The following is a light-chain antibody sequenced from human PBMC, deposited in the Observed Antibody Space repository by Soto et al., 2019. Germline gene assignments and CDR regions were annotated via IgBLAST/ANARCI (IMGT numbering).Light chain of an antibody. CDR1: SSDVGGYKY. Sequence: QSVLTQLRSVSGSPGQSVTISCTGTSSDVGGYKYVSWYQQKPGKAPKLIIYGVSRWPSGVPNRFSGSKSGNRASLTISGLQAEDEGEYYCCSYAGGPEVFGTGTKVTVL. V-gene: IGLV2-11*01. J-gene: IGLJ1*01. CDR2: GVS. CDR3: CSYAGGPEV.